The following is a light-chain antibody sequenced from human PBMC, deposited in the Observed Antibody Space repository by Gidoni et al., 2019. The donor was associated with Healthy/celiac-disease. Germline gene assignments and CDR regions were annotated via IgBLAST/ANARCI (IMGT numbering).Light chain of an antibody. V-gene: IGKV3-11*01. J-gene: IGKJ3*01. Sequence: EIVLTQSPATLSLSPGERATLSCRASQSVSSYLAWYQQTPGQAPRLLIYDASNRATGIPARFSGSGSATAFTLTISSLEPEDFAVYSCQQRSNWPSTFGPGSKVDIK. CDR3: QQRSNWPST. CDR1: QSVSSY. CDR2: DAS.